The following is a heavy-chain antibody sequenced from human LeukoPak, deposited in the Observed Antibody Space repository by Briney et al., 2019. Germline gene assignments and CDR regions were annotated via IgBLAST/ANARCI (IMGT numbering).Heavy chain of an antibody. J-gene: IGHJ4*02. CDR3: ARSSSWHPIDY. CDR1: GGSVSSGSYY. Sequence: SETLSLTCTVSGGSVSSGSYYWRWIRQPPGKGLEWIGYIYYSGSTNYNPSLKSRVTISVDTSKNQFSLKLSSVTAADTAVYYCARSSSWHPIDYWGQGTLVTVSS. CDR2: IYYSGST. D-gene: IGHD6-13*01. V-gene: IGHV4-61*01.